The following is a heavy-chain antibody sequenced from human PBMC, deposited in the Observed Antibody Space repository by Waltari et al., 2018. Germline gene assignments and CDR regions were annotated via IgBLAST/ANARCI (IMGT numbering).Heavy chain of an antibody. V-gene: IGHV4-59*01. Sequence: QVQLQESGPGLVKPSETLSLPCTVSGGSTSTYYCSWVRQSPGKGLEWIGYIHYSGSSVYNPSLRSRVAISLDPPNNQFSLRLRSVTATDAAIYYCARADTSTSYFYYYMDVWGKGTTVTVSS. CDR2: IHYSGSS. J-gene: IGHJ6*03. CDR1: GGSTSTYY. CDR3: ARADTSTSYFYYYMDV. D-gene: IGHD1-26*01.